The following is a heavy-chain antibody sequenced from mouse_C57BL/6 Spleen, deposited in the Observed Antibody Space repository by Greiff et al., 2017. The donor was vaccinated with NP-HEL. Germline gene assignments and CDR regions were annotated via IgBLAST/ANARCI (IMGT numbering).Heavy chain of an antibody. CDR1: GYTFTSYW. CDR2: IHPNSGST. D-gene: IGHD3-3*01. CDR3: ADAVRSDGDRVYFDY. V-gene: IGHV1-64*01. Sequence: VQLQQPGAELVKPGASVKLSCKASGYTFTSYWMHWVKQRPGQGLEWIGMIHPNSGSTNYNEKFKSKATLTVDKSSSTAYMQLSSLTSEDSAVYYGADAVRSDGDRVYFDYRGQSTTRTVSS. J-gene: IGHJ2*01.